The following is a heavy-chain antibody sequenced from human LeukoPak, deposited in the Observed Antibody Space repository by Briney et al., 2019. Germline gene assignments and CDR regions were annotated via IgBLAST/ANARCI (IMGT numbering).Heavy chain of an antibody. CDR3: ARGGYYYDSSGYYFGELLYAFDI. V-gene: IGHV4-59*01. CDR2: IYYSGST. Sequence: SETLSLTCTVSGGSIGSYYWSWIRQPPGKGLEWIGYIYYSGSTNYNPSLKSRVTISVDTSKNQFSLKLSSVTAADTAVYYCARGGYYYDSSGYYFGELLYAFDIWGQGTMVTVSS. D-gene: IGHD3-22*01. J-gene: IGHJ3*02. CDR1: GGSIGSYY.